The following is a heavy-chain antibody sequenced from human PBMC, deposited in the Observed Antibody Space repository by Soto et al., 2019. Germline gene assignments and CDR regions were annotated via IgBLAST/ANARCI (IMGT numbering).Heavy chain of an antibody. D-gene: IGHD3-22*01. CDR1: GFTFSSYA. CDR2: ISGSGGST. V-gene: IGHV3-23*01. J-gene: IGHJ4*02. CDR3: EKIRVTMIVVVQIGDEYFDY. Sequence: GGSLRLSCAASGFTFSSYAISWVRQAPWKGLEWVSAISGSGGSTYYADSVKGRFTISRDNSKNTLYLQMNSLRAEDTAVYYCEKIRVTMIVVVQIGDEYFDYWGQGTLVTVSS.